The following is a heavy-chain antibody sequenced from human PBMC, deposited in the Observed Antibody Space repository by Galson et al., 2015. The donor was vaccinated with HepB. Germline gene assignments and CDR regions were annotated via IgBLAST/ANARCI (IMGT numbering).Heavy chain of an antibody. J-gene: IGHJ6*02. CDR2: ISYDGSNK. D-gene: IGHD3-10*01. V-gene: IGHV3-30*18. Sequence: SLRLSCAASGFTFSSYGMHWVRQAPGKGLEWVAVISYDGSNKYYADSVKGRFTISRDNSKNTLYLQMSSLRAEDTAVYYCAKDWRWFGYYYGMDVWGQGTTVTVSS. CDR3: AKDWRWFGYYYGMDV. CDR1: GFTFSSYG.